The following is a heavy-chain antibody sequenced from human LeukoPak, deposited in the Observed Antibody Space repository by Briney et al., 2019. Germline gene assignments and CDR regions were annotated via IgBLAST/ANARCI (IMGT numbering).Heavy chain of an antibody. V-gene: IGHV3-33*01. CDR3: ARDLRLGYYDSSFPDY. J-gene: IGHJ4*02. D-gene: IGHD3-22*01. Sequence: TGGSLTLSCAASGFTFSRYGMHWVRQGPGKGLEWVAVIWYDGSKKYYADSVKGRFTISRDNSKNTLYLQMNSLRAEDTAVYYCARDLRLGYYDSSFPDYWGQGTLVTVSS. CDR1: GFTFSRYG. CDR2: IWYDGSKK.